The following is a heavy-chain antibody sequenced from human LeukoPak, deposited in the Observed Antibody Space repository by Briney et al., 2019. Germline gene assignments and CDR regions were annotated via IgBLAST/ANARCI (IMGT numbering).Heavy chain of an antibody. V-gene: IGHV3-23*01. CDR2: ITGSGDST. Sequence: GGSLRLSCAASGFSFSTYAMSWVRQAPGKGVEWVSTITGSGDSTYYADSVKGRFTISRDNSKNSLYLQMNSLRAEDTAVYYCAKGSAVADLYFDYWGQGTLVTVSS. D-gene: IGHD6-19*01. CDR1: GFSFSTYA. J-gene: IGHJ4*02. CDR3: AKGSAVADLYFDY.